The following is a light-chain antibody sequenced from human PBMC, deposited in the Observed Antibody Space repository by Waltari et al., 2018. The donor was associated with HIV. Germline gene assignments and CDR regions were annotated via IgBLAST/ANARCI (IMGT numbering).Light chain of an antibody. V-gene: IGLV3-25*03. J-gene: IGLJ3*02. CDR2: QDT. Sequence: SYELTQPPSVSVSPGQTPRITCSGDALPKQHAYWFQQKPGQAPVLVIYQDTERPSGIPERLSGSSLGTMVTLTITGVQAEDEADYYCQSTDRSGTYWVFGGGTKLTVL. CDR3: QSTDRSGTYWV. CDR1: ALPKQH.